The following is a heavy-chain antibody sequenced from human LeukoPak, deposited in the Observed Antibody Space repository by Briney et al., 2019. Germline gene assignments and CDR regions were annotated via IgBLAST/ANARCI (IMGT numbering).Heavy chain of an antibody. D-gene: IGHD1-26*01. Sequence: GRSLRLSCAASGFTFSNYGMHWVRQAPGKGLEWVAVIWCDGSNKYYADSVKGRFTISRDNSKNTLYLQMNSLRAEDTAVYYCARDRNSPESIVGATRVWFDPWGQGTLVTVSS. CDR3: ARDRNSPESIVGATRVWFDP. CDR1: GFTFSNYG. V-gene: IGHV3-33*01. J-gene: IGHJ5*02. CDR2: IWCDGSNK.